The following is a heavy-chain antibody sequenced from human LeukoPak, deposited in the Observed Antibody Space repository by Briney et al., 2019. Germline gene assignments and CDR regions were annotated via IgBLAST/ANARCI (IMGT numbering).Heavy chain of an antibody. D-gene: IGHD3-22*01. CDR3: ARDDYDSSGSYAFDI. CDR1: GGSISSGGYY. V-gene: IGHV4-31*03. CDR2: ICYSGST. J-gene: IGHJ3*02. Sequence: SQTLSLTCTVSGGSISSGGYYWSWIRQHPGKGLEWIGYICYSGSTYYNPSLKSRVTISVDTSKNQFSLKLSSVTAADTAVYYCARDDYDSSGSYAFDIWGQGTMVTVSS.